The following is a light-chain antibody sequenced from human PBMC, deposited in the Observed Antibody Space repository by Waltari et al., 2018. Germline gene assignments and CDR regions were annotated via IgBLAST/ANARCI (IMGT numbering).Light chain of an antibody. CDR1: SSNIGTNY. CDR3: GTWDSSLSGAV. CDR2: EDS. V-gene: IGLV1-51*02. J-gene: IGLJ7*01. Sequence: QSVLTQPPSVSAAPGQRVTISCSGGSSNIGTNYVSWYRQFPGTAPKLLIYEDSGRPSGIPCRFSGSKSGTSATLDITGLQAGDEADYYCGTWDSSLSGAVFGGGTHLTVL.